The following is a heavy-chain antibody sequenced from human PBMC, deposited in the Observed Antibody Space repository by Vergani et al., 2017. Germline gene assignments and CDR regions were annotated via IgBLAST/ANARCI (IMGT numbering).Heavy chain of an antibody. CDR2: NIPMFGTT. V-gene: IGHV1-69*01. J-gene: IGHJ4*02. CDR1: GGSFSNLG. D-gene: IGHD6-19*01. CDR3: ARKHLSGWQWLVRASIVGPEYYFDY. Sequence: QVQLVQSGAEVKKPGSSVKVSCKGSGGSFSNLGISWVRQAPGQGLEWMGGNIPMFGTTKYAQKFQGRVTIIAGDSTGSAYMELRNLRSEDTAVYDCARKHLSGWQWLVRASIVGPEYYFDYWGQGTLVTVSS.